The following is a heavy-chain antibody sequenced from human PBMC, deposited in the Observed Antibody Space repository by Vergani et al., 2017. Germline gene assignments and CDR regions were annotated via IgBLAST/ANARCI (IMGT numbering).Heavy chain of an antibody. D-gene: IGHD3-22*01. J-gene: IGHJ5*02. CDR2: IYYSENK. Sequence: QLQRQESGPGLVKPSETLSLTCTVPGGPITYGAFSWGWIRQSPGKGLERIGSIYYSENKFYNPSLESRVTLSIDTTKNQFSLKLKSVTAADTAVYYCARCFRDEGMIYGGTVENWFDPWGQGTLVTVSS. V-gene: IGHV4-39*01. CDR3: ARCFRDEGMIYGGTVENWFDP. CDR1: GGPITYGAFS.